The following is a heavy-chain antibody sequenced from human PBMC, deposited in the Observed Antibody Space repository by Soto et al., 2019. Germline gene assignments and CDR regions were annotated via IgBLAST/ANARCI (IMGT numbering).Heavy chain of an antibody. CDR3: AKLGGSQTYFYYYYYMDV. CDR2: ISSGGGST. V-gene: IGHV3-23*01. Sequence: VPLLESGGGLVQPGGSLRLSCAASGFTFSRYAMSWVRQAPGKGLEWVSAISSGGGSTYYGDSMKGRFTISRDSSNNTLYLQMNGLRAEDTAVYYCAKLGGSQTYFYYYYYMDVWGKGTTVAVSS. J-gene: IGHJ6*03. CDR1: GFTFSRYA. D-gene: IGHD3-10*01.